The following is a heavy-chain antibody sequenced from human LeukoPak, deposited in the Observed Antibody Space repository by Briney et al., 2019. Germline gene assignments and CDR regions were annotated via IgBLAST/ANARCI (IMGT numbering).Heavy chain of an antibody. V-gene: IGHV1-69*13. CDR2: IIPIFGTA. Sequence: SVNVSCKASGGTFSSYAISWVRQAPGQGLEWMGGIIPIFGTANYAQIFQGRVTITADESTSTAYMELRSLRSEDTAVYYCAREPRYSAFDRVLDYWGQGTLVTVSS. CDR1: GGTFSSYA. J-gene: IGHJ4*02. D-gene: IGHD5-12*01. CDR3: AREPRYSAFDRVLDY.